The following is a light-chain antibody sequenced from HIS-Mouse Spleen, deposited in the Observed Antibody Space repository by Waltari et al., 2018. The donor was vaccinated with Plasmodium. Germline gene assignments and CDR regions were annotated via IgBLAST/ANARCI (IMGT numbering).Light chain of an antibody. CDR2: HDS. CDR1: NLGDQY. CDR3: QAWDSSTVV. V-gene: IGLV3-1*01. Sequence: SYELTQPPSVSVSPGQTASITCSGDNLGDQYACWYQQKPGQSPVLVIYHDSKRPSGTHVRFSGSYAGNTATLTISGTQAMDEADYYCQAWDSSTVVFGGGTKLTVL. J-gene: IGLJ2*01.